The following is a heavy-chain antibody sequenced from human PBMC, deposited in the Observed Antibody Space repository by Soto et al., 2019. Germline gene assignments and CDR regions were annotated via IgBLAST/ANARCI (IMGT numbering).Heavy chain of an antibody. CDR1: GYTFTSYG. J-gene: IGHJ3*02. CDR3: ARVKGSGWGELSFDI. Sequence: GASVKVSCKASGYTFTSYGISWVRQAPGQGLEWMGWISAYNGNTNYAQKLQGRVTMTTDTSTSTAYMELRSLRSDDTAVYYCARVKGSGWGELSFDIWGQGTMVTVSS. CDR2: ISAYNGNT. D-gene: IGHD6-19*01. V-gene: IGHV1-18*01.